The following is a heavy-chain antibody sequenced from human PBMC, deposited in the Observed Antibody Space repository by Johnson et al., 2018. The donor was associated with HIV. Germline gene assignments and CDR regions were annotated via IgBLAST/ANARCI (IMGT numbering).Heavy chain of an antibody. J-gene: IGHJ3*02. D-gene: IGHD2-2*01. CDR3: AKDLVPAAKEPVVVGGAFDI. CDR1: GFTFSSYG. V-gene: IGHV3-30*02. Sequence: QMQLVESGGGVVEPGGSLRLSCAASGFTFSSYGMHWVRQAPGKGLEWVAFIRYDGSNTYDADSVRGRFTISRDNSKNTLYLQMNSLRVEDTAVYYCAKDLVPAAKEPVVVGGAFDIWGQGTMVTVSS. CDR2: IRYDGSNT.